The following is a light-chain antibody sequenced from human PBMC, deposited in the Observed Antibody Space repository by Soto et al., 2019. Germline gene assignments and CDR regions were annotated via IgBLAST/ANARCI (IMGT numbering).Light chain of an antibody. CDR1: QGISSW. J-gene: IGKJ3*01. Sequence: DIQMTQSPSSVSASVGDRVTITCRASQGISSWLAWYQQKPGKAPKLLIYAASSLQSGVPSRFSGSGSGTDFTLTISSLQPAAFCQQANSFLRVTFGPGTKVDIK. V-gene: IGKV1-12*01. CDR2: AAS. CDR3: QQANSFLRVT.